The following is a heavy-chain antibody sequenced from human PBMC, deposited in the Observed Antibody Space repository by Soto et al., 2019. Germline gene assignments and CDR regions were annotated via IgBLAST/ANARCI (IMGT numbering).Heavy chain of an antibody. CDR3: AKGPSGCWVYLDC. CDR1: GFNFSTYV. Sequence: GGSLKLCCAASGFNFSTYVMNWVRQAPGKGLEWVSTISTAGGSTYYADSVKGRFTISRDNSKNTLYLQMNSLRAEDTAVYYCAKGPSGCWVYLDCWGQGTLVTVSS. CDR2: ISTAGGST. D-gene: IGHD6-19*01. V-gene: IGHV3-23*01. J-gene: IGHJ4*02.